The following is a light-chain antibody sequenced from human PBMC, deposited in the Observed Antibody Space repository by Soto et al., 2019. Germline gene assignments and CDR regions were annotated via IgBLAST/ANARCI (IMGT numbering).Light chain of an antibody. CDR2: DVS. CDR3: SSYTSSSTLEVV. Sequence: QSALTQPASVSGSPGQSITISCTGTSSDVGGYNYVSWYQQHPGKAPKLMIYDVSNRPSGVSNRFSGSKSGNTASLTISGLQAEDEADYYGSSYTSSSTLEVVFGGGTTLTVL. J-gene: IGLJ2*01. V-gene: IGLV2-14*01. CDR1: SSDVGGYNY.